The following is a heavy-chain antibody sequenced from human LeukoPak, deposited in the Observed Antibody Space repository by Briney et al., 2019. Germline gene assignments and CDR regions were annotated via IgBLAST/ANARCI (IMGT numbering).Heavy chain of an antibody. D-gene: IGHD1-26*01. CDR2: IKQDGSEK. CDR3: ARGRYTGSYFN. CDR1: GFTFSTYW. Sequence: GGSLRLSCAASGFTFSTYWMTWIRQAPGKGLEWVANIKQDGSEKYYVDSVKGRFTISTDNAKNSLFLQMSSLRAEDTAVYYCARGRYTGSYFNWGQGTLVTVSS. V-gene: IGHV3-7*01. J-gene: IGHJ4*02.